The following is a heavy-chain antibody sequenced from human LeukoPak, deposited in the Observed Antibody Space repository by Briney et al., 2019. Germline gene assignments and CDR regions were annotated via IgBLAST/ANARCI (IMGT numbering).Heavy chain of an antibody. Sequence: ASVKVSCKASGYTFTSYDISWVRQATGQGLEWMGWMNPNTANTGYAQKFRGRVTMTRDTSITTAYMELSSLRSDDTAIYYCARKFLGSRGYYFDYWGQGTLVIVSS. V-gene: IGHV1-8*01. CDR1: GYTFTSYD. J-gene: IGHJ4*02. CDR2: MNPNTANT. CDR3: ARKFLGSRGYYFDY. D-gene: IGHD3-10*01.